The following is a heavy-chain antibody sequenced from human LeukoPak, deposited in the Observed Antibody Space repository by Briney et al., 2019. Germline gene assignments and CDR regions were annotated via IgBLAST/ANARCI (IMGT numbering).Heavy chain of an antibody. CDR1: GFTFEDYT. D-gene: IGHD3-22*01. V-gene: IGHV3-43*01. J-gene: IGHJ4*02. CDR3: VKDLSYETSGSFFDY. CDR2: ISWDGTT. Sequence: PGGSVRLSCAASGFTFEDYTMHWVRQAPGKTLEWVSLISWDGTTFYADSVKGRFTISRDNSKDSLYLRMDTLGSEDTAFYYCVKDLSYETSGSFFDYWGQGTLVTVS.